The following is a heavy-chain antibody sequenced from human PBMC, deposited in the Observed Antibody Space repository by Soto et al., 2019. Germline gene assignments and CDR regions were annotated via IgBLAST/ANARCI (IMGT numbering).Heavy chain of an antibody. CDR1: GFTVSSNY. CDR2: IYSGGST. CDR3: AMVRESIVVVVAATANWFDP. Sequence: GGSLRLSCAASGFTVSSNYMSWVRQAPGKGPEWVSVIYSGGSTYYADSVKGRFTISRDNSKNTLYLQMNSLRAEDTAVYYCAMVRESIVVVVAATANWFDPWGQGTLVTVSS. V-gene: IGHV3-66*01. D-gene: IGHD2-15*01. J-gene: IGHJ5*02.